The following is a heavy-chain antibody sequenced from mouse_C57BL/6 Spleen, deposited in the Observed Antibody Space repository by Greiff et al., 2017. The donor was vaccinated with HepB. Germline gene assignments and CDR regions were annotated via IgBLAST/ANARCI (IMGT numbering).Heavy chain of an antibody. CDR2: IDPSDSET. D-gene: IGHD2-3*01. CDR3: ARSSMGGGDGYPYYAMDY. J-gene: IGHJ4*01. CDR1: GYTFTSYW. Sequence: QVQLQQPGAELVRPGSSVKLSCKASGYTFTSYWMHWVKQRPIQGLEWIGNIDPSDSETHYNQKFKDKATLTVDKSSSTAYMQLSSLTSEDSAVYYCARSSMGGGDGYPYYAMDYWGQGTSVTVSS. V-gene: IGHV1-52*01.